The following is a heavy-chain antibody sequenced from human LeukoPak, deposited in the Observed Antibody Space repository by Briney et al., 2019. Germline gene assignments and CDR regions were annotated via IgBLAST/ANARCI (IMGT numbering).Heavy chain of an antibody. D-gene: IGHD3-10*01. CDR1: GGSITSSY. CDR3: ATAGPISGRHNYFDS. Sequence: SETLSLTCTVSGGSITSSYWSCLRHPPGEGLEYNGSIYYTGSTNYNPSLKSRVTISLDTTQNLYSLKLSSVTAADTAVYYCATAGPISGRHNYFDSWGQGTLVTVSS. J-gene: IGHJ4*02. V-gene: IGHV4-59*01. CDR2: IYYTGST.